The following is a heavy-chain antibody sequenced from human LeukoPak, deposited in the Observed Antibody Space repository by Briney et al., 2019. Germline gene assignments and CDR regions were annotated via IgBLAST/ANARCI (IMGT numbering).Heavy chain of an antibody. CDR3: AKGAAAGKVDWFDP. Sequence: PGGSLRLSCAASGFTFSIFAMMWVRQAPGTGLQWVSTITGYGATFYADSVRGRFTIFRDTSMSTLFLQMNSLGAEDTAVYYCAKGAAAGKVDWFDPWGQGTLVTVSS. D-gene: IGHD6-13*01. V-gene: IGHV3-23*01. CDR2: ITGYGAT. J-gene: IGHJ5*02. CDR1: GFTFSIFA.